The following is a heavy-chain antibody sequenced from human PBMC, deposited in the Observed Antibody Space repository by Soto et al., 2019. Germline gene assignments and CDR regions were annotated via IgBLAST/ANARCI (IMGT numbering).Heavy chain of an antibody. Sequence: ASVKVSCKASGYTFTGCYMHWVRQAPGQGLEWMGWINPNSGGTNYAQKFQGRVTMTRDTSISTAYMELSRLRSDDTAVYYCARDTYGYYDSSGYYYYDYWGQGTLVSVSS. CDR2: INPNSGGT. J-gene: IGHJ4*02. D-gene: IGHD3-22*01. CDR1: GYTFTGCY. V-gene: IGHV1-2*02. CDR3: ARDTYGYYDSSGYYYYDY.